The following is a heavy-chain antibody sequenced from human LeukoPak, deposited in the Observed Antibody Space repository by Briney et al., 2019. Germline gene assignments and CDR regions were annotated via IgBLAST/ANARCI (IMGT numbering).Heavy chain of an antibody. CDR3: ARELVLMVYARVSYFDY. J-gene: IGHJ4*02. CDR2: IYHSGST. V-gene: IGHV4-30-2*01. D-gene: IGHD2-8*01. CDR1: GGSISSGGYY. Sequence: PSETLSLTCTVSGGSISSGGYYWSWIRQPPGKGLEWIGYIYHSGSTYYNPSLKSRVTISVDRSKNQFSLKLSSVTAADTAVYYCARELVLMVYARVSYFDYWGQGTLVTVSS.